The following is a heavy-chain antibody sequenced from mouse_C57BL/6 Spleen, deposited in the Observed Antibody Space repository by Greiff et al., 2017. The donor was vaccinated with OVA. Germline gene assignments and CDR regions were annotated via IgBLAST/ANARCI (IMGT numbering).Heavy chain of an antibody. D-gene: IGHD1-1*01. CDR2: IYPGDGDT. V-gene: IGHV1-82*01. J-gene: IGHJ2*01. CDR3: ARGGYDYYGFDY. Sequence: QVQLQQSGPELVKPGASVKISCKASGYAFSSSWMNWVKQRPGKGLEWIGRIYPGDGDTNYNGKFKGKATLTADKSSSTAYMQLSSLTSEDSAVYFCARGGYDYYGFDYWGQGTTLTVSS. CDR1: GYAFSSSW.